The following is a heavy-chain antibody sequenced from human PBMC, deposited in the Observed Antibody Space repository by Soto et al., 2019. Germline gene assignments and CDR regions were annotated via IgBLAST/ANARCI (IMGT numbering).Heavy chain of an antibody. D-gene: IGHD1-1*01. V-gene: IGHV1-18*01. Sequence: ASMKVSCKASGYTFTSYGISWVRQAPGQGLEWMGWISAYNGNTNYAQKLQGRVTMTTDTSTSTAYMELRSLRSDDTAVYYCARDGWWNDAKRYFDYWGQGTLVTVSS. CDR3: ARDGWWNDAKRYFDY. CDR1: GYTFTSYG. J-gene: IGHJ4*02. CDR2: ISAYNGNT.